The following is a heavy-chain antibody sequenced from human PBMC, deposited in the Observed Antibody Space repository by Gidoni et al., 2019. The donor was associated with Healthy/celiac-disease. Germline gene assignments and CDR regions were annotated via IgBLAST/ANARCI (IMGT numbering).Heavy chain of an antibody. CDR2: ISYDGSNK. Sequence: QVPLVESGGGVVQPGRSLSLSCAASGFPFRSYAMHWVRQAPGKGLEWVAVISYDGSNKYYADAVKGRFTISRDNSKNTLYLQMNSLRAEDTAVYYCASLPSTVTNWYFDLWGRGTLVTVSS. V-gene: IGHV3-30-3*01. D-gene: IGHD4-17*01. CDR3: ASLPSTVTNWYFDL. J-gene: IGHJ2*01. CDR1: GFPFRSYA.